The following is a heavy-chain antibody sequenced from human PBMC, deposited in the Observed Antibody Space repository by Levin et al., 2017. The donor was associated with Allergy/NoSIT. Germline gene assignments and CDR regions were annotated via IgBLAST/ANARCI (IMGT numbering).Heavy chain of an antibody. CDR3: ARDRTDYYDRCAFFDY. V-gene: IGHV3-48*01. CDR2: ISGSGYTI. CDR1: GFSFSSFN. J-gene: IGHJ4*02. D-gene: IGHD3-22*01. Sequence: GGSLRLSCAASGFSFSSFNMNWVRQAPGKGLEWVSYISGSGYTIYYADSVRDRFTISRDNAENSLYLQLNSLRAEDTAVYYCARDRTDYYDRCAFFDYWGQGTLVTVSS.